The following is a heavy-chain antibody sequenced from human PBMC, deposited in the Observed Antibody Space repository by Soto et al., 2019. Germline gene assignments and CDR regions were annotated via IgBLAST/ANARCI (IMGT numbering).Heavy chain of an antibody. CDR1: GYTFTSYA. CDR2: INAGNGNT. Sequence: GASVKVSCKASGYTFTSYAMHWVRQAPGQRLEWMGWINAGNGNTKYSQKFQGRVTITRDTSASTAYMELSSLRSEDTAVYYCASAYSGSYSMYYYYGMDVWGQGTTVTVSS. CDR3: ASAYSGSYSMYYYYGMDV. J-gene: IGHJ6*02. D-gene: IGHD1-26*01. V-gene: IGHV1-3*01.